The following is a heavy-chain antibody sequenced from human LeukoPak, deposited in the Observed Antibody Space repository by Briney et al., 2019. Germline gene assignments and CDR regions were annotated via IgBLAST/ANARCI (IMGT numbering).Heavy chain of an antibody. V-gene: IGHV3-30-3*01. CDR2: ISYDGSNK. Sequence: GGSLRLSCAASGFTFSSYAMHWVRQAPGKGLEWVAVISYDGSNKYYADSVKGRFTISRDNSKNTLYLQMNSLRAEDTAVYYCAKDRGSGWYGNRAGLDSWGQGTLVTVSS. CDR3: AKDRGSGWYGNRAGLDS. D-gene: IGHD6-19*01. CDR1: GFTFSSYA. J-gene: IGHJ4*02.